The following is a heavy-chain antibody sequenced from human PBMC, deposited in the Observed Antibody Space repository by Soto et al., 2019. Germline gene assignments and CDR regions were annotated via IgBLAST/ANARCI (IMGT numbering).Heavy chain of an antibody. Sequence: LRLSCAASGFTFSSYSMNWVRQAPGKGLEWVSSISSSSSYIYYADSVKGRFTISRDNAKNSLYLQMNSLRAEDTAVYYCARDRDVVVPAAMPELDYWGQGTLVTVSS. CDR1: GFTFSSYS. D-gene: IGHD2-2*01. J-gene: IGHJ4*02. CDR3: ARDRDVVVPAAMPELDY. CDR2: ISSSSSYI. V-gene: IGHV3-21*01.